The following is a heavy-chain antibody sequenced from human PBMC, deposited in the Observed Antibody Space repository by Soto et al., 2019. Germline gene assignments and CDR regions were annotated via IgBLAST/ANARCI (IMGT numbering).Heavy chain of an antibody. Sequence: PGGSLRLSCAASGFTFSSYVMHWVRQAPGKGLEWVAVISYDGSNKYYADSVKGRFTISRDNSKNTLYLQMNSLRAEDTAVYYCAKNLRVRPTYYFDYWGQGTLVTVSS. CDR1: GFTFSSYV. V-gene: IGHV3-30*18. CDR2: ISYDGSNK. CDR3: AKNLRVRPTYYFDY. J-gene: IGHJ4*02. D-gene: IGHD3-10*01.